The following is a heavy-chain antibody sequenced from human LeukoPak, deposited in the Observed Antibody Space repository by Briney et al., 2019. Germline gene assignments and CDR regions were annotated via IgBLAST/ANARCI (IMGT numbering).Heavy chain of an antibody. CDR3: ARAGYYGMDV. Sequence: SETLSLTCTVSGGSISTYYWSWIRQPPGKGLEWIGYSYYSGSTNHNPSLKSRVTISVDTSKNQFSLNLSSMTAADTAVYYCARAGYYGMDVWGQGTMVTVSS. CDR2: SYYSGST. J-gene: IGHJ6*02. CDR1: GGSISTYY. V-gene: IGHV4-59*01.